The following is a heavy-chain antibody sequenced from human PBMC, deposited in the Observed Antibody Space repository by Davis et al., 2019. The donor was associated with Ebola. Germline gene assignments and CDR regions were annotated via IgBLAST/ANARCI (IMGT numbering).Heavy chain of an antibody. J-gene: IGHJ6*04. V-gene: IGHV3-23*01. CDR1: GFTFRFFA. CDR3: AKSGLSFGVVKYHYGMDV. Sequence: GGSLRLSCAASGFTFRFFAMGWVRQAPGKGLEWVSTLGDGGGRISYADSVKGRFTISRDKSKNTLYLQMSGLRVEDTAVYYCAKSGLSFGVVKYHYGMDVWGKGTTVTVSS. D-gene: IGHD3-3*01. CDR2: LGDGGGRI.